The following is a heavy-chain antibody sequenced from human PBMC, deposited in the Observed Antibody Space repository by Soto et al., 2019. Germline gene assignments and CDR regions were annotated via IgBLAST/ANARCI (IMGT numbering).Heavy chain of an antibody. CDR1: GYSFTSYW. V-gene: IGHV5-10-1*01. J-gene: IGHJ6*02. Sequence: PGESLKISCKGSGYSFTSYWISWVRQMPGKGLEWMGRIDPSDSYTNYSPSFQGHVTISADKSISTAYLQWSSLKASDTAMYYCARNYDFRSGYYNGGYYYGMDVLGQGTTVTVSS. D-gene: IGHD3-3*01. CDR2: IDPSDSYT. CDR3: ARNYDFRSGYYNGGYYYGMDV.